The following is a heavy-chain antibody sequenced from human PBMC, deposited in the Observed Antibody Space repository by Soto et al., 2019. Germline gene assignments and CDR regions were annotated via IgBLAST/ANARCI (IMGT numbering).Heavy chain of an antibody. CDR2: IYYSGST. CDR1: GGSISSSSYY. D-gene: IGHD2-21*02. Sequence: PSETLSLTCTVSGGSISSSSYYWGWIRQPPGKGLEWIGSIYYSGSTYYNPSLQSRVSMSVDTSKNLFSLRLSSVTAADTAVYFCAREDDGGDRDYYGLDVWGQGTTVTVSS. V-gene: IGHV4-39*07. CDR3: AREDDGGDRDYYGLDV. J-gene: IGHJ6*02.